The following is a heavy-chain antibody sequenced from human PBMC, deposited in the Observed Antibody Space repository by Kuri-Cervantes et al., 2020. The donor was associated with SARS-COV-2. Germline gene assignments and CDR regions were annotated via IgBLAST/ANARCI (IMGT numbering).Heavy chain of an antibody. Sequence: SVKVSCKASRYEFPRYGISWGRQAPEQGLEWLGWITGDTGDTKYAQKVQGRVTITADKSTSTAYMELSSVRSEDTAVYYCARVFAVTTTTNYYYDGMDVWGQGTTVTVSS. CDR2: ITGDTGDT. CDR3: ARVFAVTTTTNYYYDGMDV. V-gene: IGHV1-18*04. CDR1: RYEFPRYG. J-gene: IGHJ6*02. D-gene: IGHD4-11*01.